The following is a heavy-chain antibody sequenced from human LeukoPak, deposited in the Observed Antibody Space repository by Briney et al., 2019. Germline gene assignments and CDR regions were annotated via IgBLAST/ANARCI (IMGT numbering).Heavy chain of an antibody. CDR2: IYSSGST. Sequence: PSETLSLTCTVSGASISSFHWSWIRQPPGRGLEWIGYIYSSGSTNYNPSLKSRVTISIDTSKNQFSLKLSSVTAADTAVYYCARAVAGTQDYWGQGTLVTVSS. D-gene: IGHD6-19*01. V-gene: IGHV4-59*01. CDR1: GASISSFH. J-gene: IGHJ4*02. CDR3: ARAVAGTQDY.